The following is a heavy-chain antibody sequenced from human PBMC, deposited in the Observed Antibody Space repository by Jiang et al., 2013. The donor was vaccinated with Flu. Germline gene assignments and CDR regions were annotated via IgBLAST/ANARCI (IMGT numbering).Heavy chain of an antibody. CDR1: GFPFSSHG. V-gene: IGHV3-30*18. D-gene: IGHD3-10*01. Sequence: VQLLESGGGVVQPGRSLRLSCAASGFPFSSHGIHWVRQAPGKGLEWVAVISYDGSNKYYADSVKGRFTISRDNSKNTLYLQMNSLRAEDTAVYYCAKVVGKQISMVRGADYWGQGTLVTVSS. J-gene: IGHJ4*02. CDR2: ISYDGSNK. CDR3: AKVVGKQISMVRGADY.